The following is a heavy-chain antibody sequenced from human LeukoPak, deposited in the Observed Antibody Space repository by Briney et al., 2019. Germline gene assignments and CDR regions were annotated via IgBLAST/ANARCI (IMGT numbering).Heavy chain of an antibody. CDR3: AKDSSSSNYYYGMDV. D-gene: IGHD6-13*01. J-gene: IGHJ6*02. V-gene: IGHV3-23*01. Sequence: GGSLRLSCAASGFTFSSYAMSWVRQAPGKGLEWVSAISCSGGSTYYADSVKGRFTISRDNSRNTLFLQMNSLRAEDTAVYYCAKDSSSSNYYYGMDVWGQGTTVTVSS. CDR1: GFTFSSYA. CDR2: ISCSGGST.